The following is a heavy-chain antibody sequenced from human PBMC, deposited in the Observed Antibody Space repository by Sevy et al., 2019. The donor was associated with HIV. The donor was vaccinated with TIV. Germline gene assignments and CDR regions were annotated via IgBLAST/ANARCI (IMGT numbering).Heavy chain of an antibody. J-gene: IGHJ4*02. CDR1: GFTFSSYS. V-gene: IGHV3-48*01. CDR3: ARDNGDYFLSTSVFDY. D-gene: IGHD4-17*01. CDR2: ISSGFSTI. Sequence: GGSLRLSCAASGFTFSSYSMNWVRQAPGKGLEWVSYISSGFSTIHYADSDKGRFPITRANAKNTLYLQMNRLRAEDTAMDYCARDNGDYFLSTSVFDYWGQGTLVTVSS.